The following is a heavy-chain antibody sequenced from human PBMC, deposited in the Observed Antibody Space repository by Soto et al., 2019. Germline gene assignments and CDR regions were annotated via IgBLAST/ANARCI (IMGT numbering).Heavy chain of an antibody. Sequence: ASVKVSCKTSGYIFTTYSIAWVRQAPGQGLEWMGWINTYNGKTHYAQKFQGRVSVTAEPSTGTVYMELRNLTSDDTAVYYCSRGPQTSDFWGQGXLVTVYS. CDR1: GYIFTTYS. V-gene: IGHV1-18*04. J-gene: IGHJ4*02. CDR2: INTYNGKT. CDR3: SRGPQTSDF. D-gene: IGHD2-2*01.